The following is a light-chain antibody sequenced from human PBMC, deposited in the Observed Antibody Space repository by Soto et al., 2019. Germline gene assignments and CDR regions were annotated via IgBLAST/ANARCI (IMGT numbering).Light chain of an antibody. Sequence: AIRMTQSPSSLSASTGDRVTITCRASQGISSYLAWYQQKPGKDPKLLIYAASTLQSGVTSRFSGSGSGTDFTLTISCLQSEDFATYYCQQYYSYTRTFGQGTKVEIK. V-gene: IGKV1-8*01. CDR3: QQYYSYTRT. CDR1: QGISSY. CDR2: AAS. J-gene: IGKJ1*01.